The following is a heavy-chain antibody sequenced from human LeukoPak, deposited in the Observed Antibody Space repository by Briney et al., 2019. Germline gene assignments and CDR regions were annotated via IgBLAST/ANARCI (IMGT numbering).Heavy chain of an antibody. CDR3: ASLDTIFGVVSYFDY. J-gene: IGHJ4*02. V-gene: IGHV4-39*01. Sequence: PSETLSLTCTVSGGSISSSSYYWGWIRQPPGKGLEWIGSIYYSGSTYYNPSLKSRVTISVDTSKNQFSLKLSSVTAADTAVYYRASLDTIFGVVSYFDYWGQGTLVTVSS. CDR1: GGSISSSSYY. CDR2: IYYSGST. D-gene: IGHD3-3*01.